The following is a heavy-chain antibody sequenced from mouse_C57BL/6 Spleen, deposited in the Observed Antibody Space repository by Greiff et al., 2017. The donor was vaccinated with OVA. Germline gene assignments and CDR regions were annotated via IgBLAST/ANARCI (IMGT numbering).Heavy chain of an antibody. V-gene: IGHV2-9-1*01. CDR2: IWTGGGT. CDR1: GFSLTSYA. J-gene: IGHJ3*01. Sequence: VKLVESGPGLVAPSQSLSITCTVSGFSLTSYAISWVRQPPGKGLEWLGVIWTGGGTHYNSAIISRLSISKDNSKSQVFLKMNSLQTDDTARYYCARNSDDGGWFAYWGQGTLVTVSA. CDR3: ARNSDDGGWFAY.